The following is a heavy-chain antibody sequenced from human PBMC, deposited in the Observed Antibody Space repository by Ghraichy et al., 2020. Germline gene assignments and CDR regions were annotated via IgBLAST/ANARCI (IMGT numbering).Heavy chain of an antibody. V-gene: IGHV4-4*07. CDR1: GGSISSYY. Sequence: SETLSLTCTVSGGSISSYYWSWIRQPAGKGLEWIGRIYTSGSTNYNPSLKSRVTMSVDTSKNQFSLKLSSVTAADTAVYYCARGLIYYDSSGYYFDYWGQGTLVTVSS. CDR2: IYTSGST. J-gene: IGHJ4*02. CDR3: ARGLIYYDSSGYYFDY. D-gene: IGHD3-22*01.